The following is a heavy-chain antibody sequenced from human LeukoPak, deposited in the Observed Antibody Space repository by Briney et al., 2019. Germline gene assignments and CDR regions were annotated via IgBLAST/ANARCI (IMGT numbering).Heavy chain of an antibody. D-gene: IGHD2-15*01. J-gene: IGHJ6*04. CDR2: ISGSGGST. V-gene: IGHV3-23*01. CDR1: GFTFSSYA. Sequence: PGGSLRLSCAASGFTFSSYAMSWVRQAPGKGLGWVSAISGSGGSTYYADSVKGRFTISRDNSKNTLYLQMNSLRAEDTAVYYCAKAGYCSGGSCYLGYYGMDVWGKGTTVTVSS. CDR3: AKAGYCSGGSCYLGYYGMDV.